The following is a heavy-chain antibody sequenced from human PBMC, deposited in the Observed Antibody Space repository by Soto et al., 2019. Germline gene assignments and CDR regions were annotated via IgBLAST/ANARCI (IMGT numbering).Heavy chain of an antibody. J-gene: IGHJ4*01. D-gene: IGHD1-26*01. Sequence: QITLKESGPTLVKPTQTLTLTCTFSGFSLSTSGVGVGWIRQPPGKALEWLALIYWDDDKRYSPSLTSRLTISKHTSKHQVFLTITNMNTLHTATYSCPHSPPCGYYGLYPNYSFYYWRHHTLVPFSS. CDR1: GFSLSTSGVG. V-gene: IGHV2-5*02. CDR2: IYWDDDK. CDR3: PHSPPCGYYGLYPNYSFYY.